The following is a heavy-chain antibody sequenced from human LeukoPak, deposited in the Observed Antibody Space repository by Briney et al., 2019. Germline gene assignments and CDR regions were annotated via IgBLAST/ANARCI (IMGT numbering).Heavy chain of an antibody. D-gene: IGHD2-15*01. Sequence: GGSLRLSCAASGFTFSSYAMHWVRQAPGKGLEWVAAISYDGSNKYYADSVKGRFTISRDNSKNTLYLQMNSLRAEDTAVYYCAVVELAAVAEWFDPWGQGTLVIVSS. J-gene: IGHJ5*02. CDR3: AVVELAAVAEWFDP. CDR2: ISYDGSNK. CDR1: GFTFSSYA. V-gene: IGHV3-30-3*01.